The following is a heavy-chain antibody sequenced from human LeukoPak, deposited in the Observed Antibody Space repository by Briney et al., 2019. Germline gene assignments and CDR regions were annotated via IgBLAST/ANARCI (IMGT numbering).Heavy chain of an antibody. J-gene: IGHJ6*03. CDR2: INPNSGGT. V-gene: IGHV1-2*02. Sequence: GASVKVSCKASGYTFTGYYMHWVRQAPGQGLEWMGWINPNSGGTNYAQKFQGRVTMTRDTSISTAYMELSRLRSDDTAVYYCARDGGDWIGQRGYSYGNADYYYYYMDVWGKGTTVTVSS. CDR3: ARDGGDWIGQRGYSYGNADYYYYYMDV. CDR1: GYTFTGYY. D-gene: IGHD5-18*01.